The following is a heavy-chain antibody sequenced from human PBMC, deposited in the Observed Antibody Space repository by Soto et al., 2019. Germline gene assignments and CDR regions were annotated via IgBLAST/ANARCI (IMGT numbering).Heavy chain of an antibody. CDR1: GYSFTSYW. CDR3: ARHISEWQQLGGRFDP. V-gene: IGHV5-51*01. CDR2: IYPGDSDT. D-gene: IGHD6-13*01. J-gene: IGHJ5*02. Sequence: PGESLKISCKGSGYSFTSYWIGWVRQMPGKGLEWMGIIYPGDSDTRYSPSFQGQVTISADKSISTAYPQWSSLKASDTAMYYCARHISEWQQLGGRFDPWGQGTLVTAPQ.